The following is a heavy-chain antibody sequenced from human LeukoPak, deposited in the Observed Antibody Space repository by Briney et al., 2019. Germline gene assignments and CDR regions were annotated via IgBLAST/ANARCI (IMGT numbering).Heavy chain of an antibody. V-gene: IGHV4-59*01. CDR1: GGSISSYY. CDR3: ASYYYDSSGSLNDY. J-gene: IGHJ4*02. D-gene: IGHD3-22*01. CDR2: IYYSGST. Sequence: SSETLSLTCTVSGGSISSYYWSWIRQPPGKGLEWIGYIYYSGSTNYNPSLKSRVTISVDTSKNQFSLKLSSVTAADTAVYYCASYYYDSSGSLNDYWAREPWSPSPQ.